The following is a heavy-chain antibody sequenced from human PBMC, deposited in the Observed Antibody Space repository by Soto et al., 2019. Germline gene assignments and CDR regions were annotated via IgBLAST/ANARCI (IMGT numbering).Heavy chain of an antibody. V-gene: IGHV1-46*01. CDR1: GYTFTSYY. CDR3: ARGDGYCSSTSCPGYWYFDL. J-gene: IGHJ2*01. D-gene: IGHD2-2*03. Sequence: GASVKVSCKASGYTFTSYYMHWVRQAPGQGLEWMGIINPSGGSTSYAQKFQGRVTMTRDTSTSTVYMELSSLRSEDTAVYYCARGDGYCSSTSCPGYWYFDLWGRGTLVTVS. CDR2: INPSGGST.